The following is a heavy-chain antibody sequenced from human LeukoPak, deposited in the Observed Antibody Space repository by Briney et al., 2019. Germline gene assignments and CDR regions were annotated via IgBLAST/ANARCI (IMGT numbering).Heavy chain of an antibody. CDR2: INPNSGGT. D-gene: IGHD2-2*01. V-gene: IGHV1-2*02. CDR3: ARDSGYCSSTSCFNWFDP. Sequence: ASVKASCKASGYTFTGYYMHWVRQAPGQGLEWMGWINPNSGGTNYAQKFQGRVTMTRDTSISTAYMELSRLRSDDTAVYYCARDSGYCSSTSCFNWFDPWGQGTLVTVSS. CDR1: GYTFTGYY. J-gene: IGHJ5*02.